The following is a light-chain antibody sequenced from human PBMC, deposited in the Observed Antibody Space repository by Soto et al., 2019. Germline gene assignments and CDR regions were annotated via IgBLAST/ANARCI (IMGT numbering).Light chain of an antibody. Sequence: ETVMTQSPATLSVSPGQGATLSCRASQRVGDDLAWYQQKPGQAPRLPIYGASSRATGIPDRFSGSGSGTDFTLTISRLEPEDFALYYCQHYVERSPITFGQGTRLEIK. CDR3: QHYVERSPIT. V-gene: IGKV3-20*01. CDR1: QRVGDD. CDR2: GAS. J-gene: IGKJ5*01.